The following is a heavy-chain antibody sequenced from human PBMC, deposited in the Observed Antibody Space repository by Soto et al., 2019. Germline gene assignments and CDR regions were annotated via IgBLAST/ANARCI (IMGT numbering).Heavy chain of an antibody. CDR3: AKDRVALPGIVVVVAATLFEGGYYFDY. V-gene: IGHV3-23*01. D-gene: IGHD2-15*01. J-gene: IGHJ4*02. CDR2: ISGSGGST. Sequence: GGSLRLSCAASGFTFSSYAMSWVRQAPGKGLEWVSAISGSGGSTYYADSVKGRFTISRDNSKNTLYLQMNSLRAEDTAVYYCAKDRVALPGIVVVVAATLFEGGYYFDYWGQGTLVTVSS. CDR1: GFTFSSYA.